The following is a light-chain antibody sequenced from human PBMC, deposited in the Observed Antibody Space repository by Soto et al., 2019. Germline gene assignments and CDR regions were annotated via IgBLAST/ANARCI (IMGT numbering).Light chain of an antibody. CDR1: SSDVGGYNY. CDR2: EVG. CDR3: SSYTSSSTLV. Sequence: QSALTQPASVSGSPGQSITISCTGTSSDVGGYNYVSWYQQHPGKAPKIMIYEVGHRPSGVSNRFSGSKSGYTASLTISGLQAEDEADYYCSSYTSSSTLVFGTGTKLT. V-gene: IGLV2-14*01. J-gene: IGLJ1*01.